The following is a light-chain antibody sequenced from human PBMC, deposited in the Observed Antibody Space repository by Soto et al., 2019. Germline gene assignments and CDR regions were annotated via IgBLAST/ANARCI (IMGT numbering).Light chain of an antibody. V-gene: IGLV2-11*01. CDR2: EAG. CDR1: SSDVGGYDF. CDR3: CSYAGSYTYV. Sequence: QSALAQPRSVSGSPGQSVTLSCTGTSSDVGGYDFVSWYQQYPGKAPKLMIYEAGKRPSGVSNRFSGSKSGNTASLTISGLQAEDEADYYCCSYAGSYTYVFGTGTKVTVL. J-gene: IGLJ1*01.